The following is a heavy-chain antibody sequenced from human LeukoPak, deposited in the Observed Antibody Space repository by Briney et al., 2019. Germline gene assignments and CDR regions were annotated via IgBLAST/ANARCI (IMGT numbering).Heavy chain of an antibody. J-gene: IGHJ6*02. CDR3: ARGGGTMVRGVIKTTYYYYGMDV. CDR2: IIPIFGTA. V-gene: IGHV1-69*13. D-gene: IGHD3-10*01. Sequence: SVKVSCKASGGTFSSYAISWVRQAPGQGLEWMGGIIPIFGTANYAQKFQGRVTITADESTSTAYMELSSLRSEDTAVYYCARGGGTMVRGVIKTTYYYYGMDVWAKGPRSPSP. CDR1: GGTFSSYA.